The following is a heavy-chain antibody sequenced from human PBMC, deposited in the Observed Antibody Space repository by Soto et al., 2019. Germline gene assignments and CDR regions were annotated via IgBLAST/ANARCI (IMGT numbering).Heavy chain of an antibody. Sequence: GGSLRLSCAASGFTFSSYWMSWVRQAPGKGLEWVANIKQDGSEKYYVDSVKGRFTISRDNAKNSLYLQMNSLRAEDTAVYYCARDSPNYFPSNWFDPWGQGTLVTVSS. CDR1: GFTFSSYW. CDR3: ARDSPNYFPSNWFDP. CDR2: IKQDGSEK. V-gene: IGHV3-7*01. J-gene: IGHJ5*02. D-gene: IGHD4-4*01.